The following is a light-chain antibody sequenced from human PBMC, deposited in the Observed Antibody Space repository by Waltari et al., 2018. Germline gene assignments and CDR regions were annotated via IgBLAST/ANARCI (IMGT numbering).Light chain of an antibody. Sequence: EIVLTQSPVTLSLSPGERASLSCRASQSLSNNYVAWYQHKPGQAPRLLMLDASRRPTGIPDRFGGSGSGTDFTLTISSLEPEDFAVYYCQKYGSTPRPFGGGTKVEIK. V-gene: IGKV3-20*01. J-gene: IGKJ4*01. CDR1: QSLSNNY. CDR2: DAS. CDR3: QKYGSTPRP.